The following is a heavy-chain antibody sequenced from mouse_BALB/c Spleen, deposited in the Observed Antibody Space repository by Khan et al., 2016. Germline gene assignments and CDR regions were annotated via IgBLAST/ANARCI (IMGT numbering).Heavy chain of an antibody. V-gene: IGHV14-3*02. J-gene: IGHJ4*01. Sequence: VQLKESGAELVKPGASVKLSCTASGFNIKDTYMHWVKQRPEQGLEWIGRIDPANGNTKYDPKFQGKATITADTSSNTAYLQLSSLTSDDTAVYYCSIFTTGYAMDYWGQGTSVTVSS. CDR1: GFNIKDTY. CDR2: IDPANGNT. CDR3: SIFTTGYAMDY. D-gene: IGHD1-1*01.